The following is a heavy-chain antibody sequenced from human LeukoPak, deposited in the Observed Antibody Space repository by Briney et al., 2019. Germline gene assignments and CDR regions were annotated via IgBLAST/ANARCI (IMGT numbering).Heavy chain of an antibody. D-gene: IGHD5-24*01. J-gene: IGHJ4*02. Sequence: TSGTLSLTCTVSGGSISSYYWSWIRQPPGKGLEWIGYIYYSGSTNYNPSLKSRVTISVDTSKNQFSLKLSSVTAADTAVYYCARSDLRDGYNYWGQGTLVTVSS. CDR2: IYYSGST. CDR1: GGSISSYY. V-gene: IGHV4-59*01. CDR3: ARSDLRDGYNY.